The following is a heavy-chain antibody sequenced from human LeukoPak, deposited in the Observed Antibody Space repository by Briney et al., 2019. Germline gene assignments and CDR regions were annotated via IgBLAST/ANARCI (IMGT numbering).Heavy chain of an antibody. V-gene: IGHV1-69*13. D-gene: IGHD2-21*01. CDR3: ARKLRLVGNWFDP. Sequence: ASVKVSCKTSGGTFTSYAITWVRQAPGQGLERMGKIIPISGTTNYAQKFQGRVTFTADESTSTAYMELSSLRSEDTALYYCARKLRLVGNWFDPWGQGTLVTVSS. J-gene: IGHJ5*02. CDR1: GGTFTSYA. CDR2: IIPISGTT.